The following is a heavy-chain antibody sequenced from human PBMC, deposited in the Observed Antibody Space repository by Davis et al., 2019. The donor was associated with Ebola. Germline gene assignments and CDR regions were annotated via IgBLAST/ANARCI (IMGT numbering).Heavy chain of an antibody. Sequence: GGSLRLSCAASGFTFSGYGMHWVRQAPGKGLEWVGRTRNKANSYTTEYAASVKGRFTISRDDSKNSVYLQMNSLETEDTAVYYCARVSGIYYGDDHLDFWGQGTLVTVSS. V-gene: IGHV3-72*01. CDR1: GFTFSGYG. CDR2: TRNKANSYTT. CDR3: ARVSGIYYGDDHLDF. J-gene: IGHJ4*02. D-gene: IGHD1-26*01.